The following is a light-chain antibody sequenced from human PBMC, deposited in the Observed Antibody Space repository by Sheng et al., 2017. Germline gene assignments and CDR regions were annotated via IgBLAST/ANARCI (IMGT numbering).Light chain of an antibody. CDR1: QSINNY. CDR3: QQRRTWPAIT. CDR2: DTS. J-gene: IGKJ5*01. Sequence: EVVLTQSPATLSLSPGERATLSCRASQSINNYLAWYQQKPGQAPRLLIYDTSARATGIPGRFSGSGSGTDFTLTISSLEPEDFAVYFCQQRRTWPAITFGKWTRLEMK. V-gene: IGKV3-11*01.